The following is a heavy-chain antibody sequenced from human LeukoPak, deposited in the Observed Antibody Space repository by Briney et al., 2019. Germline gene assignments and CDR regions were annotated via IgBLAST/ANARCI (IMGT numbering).Heavy chain of an antibody. V-gene: IGHV4-39*01. CDR3: ARHATLKTTVTTKGDYYYYMDV. D-gene: IGHD4-17*01. CDR2: IYYSGNT. J-gene: IGHJ6*03. Sequence: SETLSLTCTVSGGSISSSSYYWGWIRQPPGKGLEWIGSIYYSGNTYYNPSLKSRVTISVDTSKNQFSLKLSSVTAADTAVYYCARHATLKTTVTTKGDYYYYMDVWGKGTTVTVSS. CDR1: GGSISSSSYY.